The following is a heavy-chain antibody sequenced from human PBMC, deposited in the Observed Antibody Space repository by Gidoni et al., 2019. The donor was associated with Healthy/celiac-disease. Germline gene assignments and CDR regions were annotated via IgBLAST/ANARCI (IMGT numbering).Heavy chain of an antibody. V-gene: IGHV4-30-4*01. J-gene: IGHJ3*02. CDR3: ARVRRREAPDAFDI. CDR1: GGAISSGGYY. CDR2: IYYSGST. D-gene: IGHD1-26*01. Sequence: QVQLQESGPGLVKPSQTLSLNCAVSGGAISSGGYYWSWIRQPPGKGLEWIGYIYYSGSTYYNPSLKSRVTISVDTSKNQFSLKLSSVTAADTAVYYCARVRRREAPDAFDIWGQGTMVTVSS.